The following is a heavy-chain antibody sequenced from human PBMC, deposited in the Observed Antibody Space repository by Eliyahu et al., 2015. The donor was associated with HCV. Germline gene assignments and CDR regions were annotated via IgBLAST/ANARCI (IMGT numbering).Heavy chain of an antibody. Sequence: VQLVESGGVLVQPGEXXRLTCXXAGXXVSKAYMSWVRQAPGKGLEWVSILYSSGQTYYADSLQXRFTISRDSSKNTLFLQLNNLRAEDTALYYCARNSYDIRYGYYFDLWGRGTLVTISS. D-gene: IGHD2-15*01. V-gene: IGHV3-66*01. CDR2: LYSSGQT. CDR1: GXXVSKAY. CDR3: ARNSYDIRYGYYFDL. J-gene: IGHJ2*01.